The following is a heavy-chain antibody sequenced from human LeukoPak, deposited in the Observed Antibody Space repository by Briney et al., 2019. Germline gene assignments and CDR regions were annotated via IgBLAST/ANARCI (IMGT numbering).Heavy chain of an antibody. CDR2: INPSDSYT. CDR3: ARHGDNDYGAY. D-gene: IGHD3-3*01. CDR1: GYSFNTYW. V-gene: IGHV5-10-1*01. J-gene: IGHJ4*02. Sequence: TLGESLKISCKGSGYSFNTYWIGWVRQMPGKGLEWLGRINPSDSYTNHNPSFQGHVTISADRSISTAYLQWSSLKASDTAMYYCARHGDNDYGAYWGQGTLVTVSS.